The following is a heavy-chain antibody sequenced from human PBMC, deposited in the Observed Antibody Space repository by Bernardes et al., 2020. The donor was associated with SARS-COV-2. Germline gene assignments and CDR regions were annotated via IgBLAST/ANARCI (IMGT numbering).Heavy chain of an antibody. D-gene: IGHD3-16*01. Sequence: GESLKISCKGSGYSFTNNWISWVRQMPGKGLEWMGRIDPSDSYTYYSPSFQGHVTISADKSISTAYLQWSSLKASDTAMYYCARRPVSNDAFDIWGQGTMVTVSS. CDR3: ARRPVSNDAFDI. CDR2: IDPSDSYT. J-gene: IGHJ3*02. V-gene: IGHV5-10-1*01. CDR1: GYSFTNNW.